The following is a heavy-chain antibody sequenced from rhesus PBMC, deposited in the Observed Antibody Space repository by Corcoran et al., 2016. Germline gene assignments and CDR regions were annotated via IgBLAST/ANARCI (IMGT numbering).Heavy chain of an antibody. Sequence: QVTLKESGPALVKPTQTLTLTCTFSGFSISTSGMGVGWIRQPPGKALEWLAHIYWDDDNYYRTSLKSRLTISKDTSKNQVVLTMTNMDPVDTATYYCARSGWGPYYFDYWGQGVLVTVSS. CDR3: ARSGWGPYYFDY. CDR2: IYWDDDN. D-gene: IGHD2-33*01. J-gene: IGHJ4*01. V-gene: IGHV2-174*01. CDR1: GFSISTSGMG.